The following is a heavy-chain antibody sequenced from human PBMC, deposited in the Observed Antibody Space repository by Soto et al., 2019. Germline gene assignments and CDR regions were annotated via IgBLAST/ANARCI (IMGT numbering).Heavy chain of an antibody. Sequence: GGSLRLSCAASGFTFSSYGMHWVRQAPGKGLEWVAVISYDGSNKYYADSVKGRFTISRDNSKNTLYLQMNSLRAEDTAVYYCAKDLDLGFLEWFEGGTDYWGQGTLVTVSS. CDR2: ISYDGSNK. CDR3: AKDLDLGFLEWFEGGTDY. CDR1: GFTFSSYG. J-gene: IGHJ4*02. D-gene: IGHD3-3*01. V-gene: IGHV3-30*18.